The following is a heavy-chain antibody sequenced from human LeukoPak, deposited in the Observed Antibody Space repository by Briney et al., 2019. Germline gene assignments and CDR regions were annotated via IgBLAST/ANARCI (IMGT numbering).Heavy chain of an antibody. CDR1: GFTFSNYG. V-gene: IGHV3-30*02. CDR2: IQYDGSNK. J-gene: IGHJ3*02. D-gene: IGHD3-10*01. Sequence: GGSLRLSCAASGFTFSNYGIHWVRQAPGKGLEWVAFIQYDGSNKYYADSVKGRFTISRDNSKNTLYLQLNSLRAEDTAVFYCARGGMVRRVMGAFDIWGQGTLVTVSS. CDR3: ARGGMVRRVMGAFDI.